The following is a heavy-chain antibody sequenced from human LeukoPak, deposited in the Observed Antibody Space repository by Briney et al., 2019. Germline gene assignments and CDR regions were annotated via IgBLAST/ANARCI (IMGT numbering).Heavy chain of an antibody. CDR2: ISGSGGSI. V-gene: IGHV3-23*01. J-gene: IGHJ4*02. CDR3: AKRPQGGDYDY. CDR1: GFIFSSYA. D-gene: IGHD4-17*01. Sequence: GGSLRLSCATSGFIFSSYAMSWVRQAPGRGLEWVSSISGSGGSIYYADSVKGRFTISRDNSKNTLYLQMNSLRAEDTAVYYCAKRPQGGDYDYWGQGTLVTVSS.